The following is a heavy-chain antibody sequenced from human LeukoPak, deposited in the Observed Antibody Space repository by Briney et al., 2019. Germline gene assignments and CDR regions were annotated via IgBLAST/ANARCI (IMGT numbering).Heavy chain of an antibody. J-gene: IGHJ5*02. D-gene: IGHD3-22*01. CDR2: ISSSSSYI. Sequence: GGSLRLSCAASGFTFSSYSMNWVRQAPGKGLEWVSSISSSSSYIYYADSVKGRFTISRDNAKNSVYLQMNSLRAEDTAVYYCARDQGYYYDSRGYNWFDPWGQGTLVTVSS. V-gene: IGHV3-21*01. CDR3: ARDQGYYYDSRGYNWFDP. CDR1: GFTFSSYS.